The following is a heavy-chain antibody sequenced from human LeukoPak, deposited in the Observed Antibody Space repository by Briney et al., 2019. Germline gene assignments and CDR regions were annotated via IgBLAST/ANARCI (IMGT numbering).Heavy chain of an antibody. Sequence: SVKVSCKASGGTFSSYAISWVRQAPGQGLEWMGRIIPILGIANYAQQFQGRVTIPADKSTSTAYMELSSLRSEDTAVYYYAREAVEQQLAGVGYYYYGMDVWGQGTTVTVSS. D-gene: IGHD6-13*01. CDR2: IIPILGIA. CDR3: AREAVEQQLAGVGYYYYGMDV. J-gene: IGHJ6*02. CDR1: GGTFSSYA. V-gene: IGHV1-69*04.